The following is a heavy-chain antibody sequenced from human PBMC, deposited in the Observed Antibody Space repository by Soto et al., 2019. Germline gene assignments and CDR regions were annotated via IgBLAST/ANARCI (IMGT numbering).Heavy chain of an antibody. CDR3: GRCTGTSCHLGADF. V-gene: IGHV3-30-3*01. CDR1: GFTFSNYA. Sequence: ESGGGVVQPGRSLRLSCAASGFTFSNYALHWVRQAPGRGLEWVALIPFDGNNHYYANSVKGRFTISRDNSKNTLYLQLNSLRAEDTAVYYCGRCTGTSCHLGADFWGQGTLVIVSS. CDR2: IPFDGNNH. J-gene: IGHJ4*02. D-gene: IGHD2-2*01.